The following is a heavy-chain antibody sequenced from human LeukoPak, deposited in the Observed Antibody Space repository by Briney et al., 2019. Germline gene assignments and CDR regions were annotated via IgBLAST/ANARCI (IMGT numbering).Heavy chain of an antibody. CDR1: GFTFSSYA. CDR2: ISYDARNK. V-gene: IGHV3-30*04. D-gene: IGHD3-10*01. CDR3: ARGRSGSGNYYNAAFDI. J-gene: IGHJ3*02. Sequence: GGSLRLSCAASGFTFSSYAMHWVRQAPGKGLEWVAVISYDARNKNYADSVKGRFTISRDNAKNSLYLQMNSLRAEDTAVYYCARGRSGSGNYYNAAFDIWGQGTMVTVSS.